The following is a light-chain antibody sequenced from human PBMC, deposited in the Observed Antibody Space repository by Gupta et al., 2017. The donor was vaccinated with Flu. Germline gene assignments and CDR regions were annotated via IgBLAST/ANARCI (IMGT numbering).Light chain of an antibody. V-gene: IGKV3-15*01. CDR3: QSYDNRGT. CDR2: GAS. Sequence: EIVMTQSPATLSVSPGERTTLSCRASQNVSSNLAWYQQKPGQAPRLLIYGASSRATGIPARFSGSGSGTEFTLTISSLQSEDSAVYYCQSYDNRGTFGQETKVEIK. CDR1: QNVSSN. J-gene: IGKJ1*01.